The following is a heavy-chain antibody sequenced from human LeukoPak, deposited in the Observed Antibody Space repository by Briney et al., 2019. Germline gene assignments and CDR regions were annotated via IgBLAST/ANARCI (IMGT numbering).Heavy chain of an antibody. V-gene: IGHV4-39*07. Sequence: SETLSLTCTVSGGSITSYYWGWIRQSPGKGLEWIGSIYYSGSTYYNPSLKSRVTISVDTSKNQFSLKLSSVTAADTAVYYCARKLERRGGVDPWGQGTLVTVSS. CDR2: IYYSGST. CDR1: GGSITSYY. D-gene: IGHD1-1*01. J-gene: IGHJ5*02. CDR3: ARKLERRGGVDP.